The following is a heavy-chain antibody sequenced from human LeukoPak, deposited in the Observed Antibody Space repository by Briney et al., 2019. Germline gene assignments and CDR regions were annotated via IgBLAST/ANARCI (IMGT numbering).Heavy chain of an antibody. Sequence: SETLSLTCTVSGGSISSYYWSWIRQPPGKGLEWIGYIYYSGSTNYHPSLKSRVTISVDTSKNQFSLKLSSVTAADTAVYYCARSSGYEPMYYFDYWGQGTLVTVSS. J-gene: IGHJ4*02. D-gene: IGHD5-12*01. CDR3: ARSSGYEPMYYFDY. CDR2: IYYSGST. V-gene: IGHV4-59*01. CDR1: GGSISSYY.